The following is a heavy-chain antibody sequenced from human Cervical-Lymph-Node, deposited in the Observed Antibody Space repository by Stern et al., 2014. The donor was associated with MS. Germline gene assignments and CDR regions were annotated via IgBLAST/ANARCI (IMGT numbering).Heavy chain of an antibody. CDR2: IWYDGSNK. CDR1: GFTFSSYG. Sequence: VQLVESGGGVVQPGRSLRLSCAASGFTFSSYGMHWVRQAPGKGLDWVAVIWYDGSNKYYADSVKGRFTLSRDNTTHTLYLQMDSLRAEDTAVYYCARGLGTYDSSGYWVFDYWGQGTLVTVSS. V-gene: IGHV3-33*01. D-gene: IGHD3-22*01. CDR3: ARGLGTYDSSGYWVFDY. J-gene: IGHJ4*02.